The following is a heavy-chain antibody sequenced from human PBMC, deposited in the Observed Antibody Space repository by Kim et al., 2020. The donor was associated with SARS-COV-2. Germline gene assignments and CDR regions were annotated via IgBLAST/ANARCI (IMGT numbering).Heavy chain of an antibody. V-gene: IGHV3-49*03. J-gene: IGHJ6*02. D-gene: IGHD4-17*01. CDR3: TRDESDYGPPGRPDYYYYYGMDV. CDR2: IRSKAYGGTT. CDR1: GFTFGDYA. Sequence: GGSLRLSCTASGFTFGDYAMSWFRQAPGKGLEWVGFIRSKAYGGTTEYAASVKGRFTISRDDSKSIAYLQMNSLKTEDTAVYYCTRDESDYGPPGRPDYYYYYGMDVWGQGTTVTVSS.